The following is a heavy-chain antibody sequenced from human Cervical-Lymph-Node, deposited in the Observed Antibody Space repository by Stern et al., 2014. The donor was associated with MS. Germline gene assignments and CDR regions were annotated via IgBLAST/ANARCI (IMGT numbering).Heavy chain of an antibody. CDR3: AHRLGSRLSFDY. V-gene: IGHV2-5*02. CDR1: GFSLSTSGVG. J-gene: IGHJ4*02. Sequence: ITLKESGPTLVKPTQTLTLTCTFSGFSLSTSGVGVGWIRQPPGKALEWLALIYWDDDKSYSTSLKSLLTITKDTSKTQVVLTMTNMDPVDTATYYCAHRLGSRLSFDYWGQGTLVTVSS. D-gene: IGHD6-6*01. CDR2: IYWDDDK.